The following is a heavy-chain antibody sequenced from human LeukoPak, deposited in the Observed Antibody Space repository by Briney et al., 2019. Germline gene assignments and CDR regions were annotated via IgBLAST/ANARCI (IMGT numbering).Heavy chain of an antibody. J-gene: IGHJ4*02. Sequence: ASVKVSCKASGYTFTSYDINWVRQATGQGLEWMGWMNPNSGNTGYAQKFQGRVTITADEPTSTAYMELSSLRSEDTAVYYCARYCSSTSCYHEGDWGQGTLVTVSS. CDR1: GYTFTSYD. CDR2: MNPNSGNT. CDR3: ARYCSSTSCYHEGD. D-gene: IGHD2-2*01. V-gene: IGHV1-8*03.